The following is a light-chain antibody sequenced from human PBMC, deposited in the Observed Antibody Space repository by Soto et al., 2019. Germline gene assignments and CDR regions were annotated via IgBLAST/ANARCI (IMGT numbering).Light chain of an antibody. V-gene: IGKV3-20*01. J-gene: IGKJ1*01. Sequence: DIVLTQSPGTLSFSPGESATLSCRASQSVSSNHLAWYQQKPGQAPRLLIYGGSSRATGIPVRFSGSGSETEFTLTITRLEPEDFAVYYCQQYSSSRTFGQGTKVDIK. CDR2: GGS. CDR1: QSVSSNH. CDR3: QQYSSSRT.